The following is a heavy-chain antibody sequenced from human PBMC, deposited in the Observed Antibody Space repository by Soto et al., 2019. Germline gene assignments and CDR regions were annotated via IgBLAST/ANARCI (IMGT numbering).Heavy chain of an antibody. CDR2: ISDSGST. V-gene: IGHV4-59*01. Sequence: LSLTCTVSGGSLDYYYWTWIRQTPGKGLEWIGYISDSGSTKYNPSLRSRVTISVDTSKNQFSLKLNSVTAADTAVYYCAREIVGGFFDYWGQGTLVTVSS. D-gene: IGHD1-26*01. CDR1: GGSLDYYY. CDR3: AREIVGGFFDY. J-gene: IGHJ4*02.